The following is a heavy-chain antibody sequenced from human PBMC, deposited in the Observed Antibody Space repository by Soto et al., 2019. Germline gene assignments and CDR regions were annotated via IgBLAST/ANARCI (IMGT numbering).Heavy chain of an antibody. D-gene: IGHD6-13*01. CDR1: GYTFTSYT. J-gene: IGHJ4*02. CDR3: ASSYRSSSGHFDY. CDR2: INAGNGNT. V-gene: IGHV1-3*01. Sequence: QVQLVQSGAEVKKPEASVKVSCKASGYTFTSYTMHWVRQAPGQRLEWMGWINAGNGNTKYTQKFHGRVTITSDTSASTAYMAPSILRSEDTAVYYCASSYRSSSGHFDYWGQGTLVTVSS.